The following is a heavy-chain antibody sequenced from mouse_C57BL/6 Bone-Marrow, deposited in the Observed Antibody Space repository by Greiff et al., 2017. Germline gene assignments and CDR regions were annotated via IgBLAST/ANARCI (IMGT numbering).Heavy chain of an antibody. J-gene: IGHJ2*01. CDR2: IYPGSGST. V-gene: IGHV1-55*01. CDR3: ASNHFDY. CDR1: GYTFTSYW. Sequence: VQLQQPGAELVKPGASVKLSCKASGYTFTSYWITWVKQRPGQGLEWIGDIYPGSGSTNYNEKFKSKATLTVDTSSSTAYMQLSSLTSADSAFSCYASNHFDYWGQGTTLTVSS.